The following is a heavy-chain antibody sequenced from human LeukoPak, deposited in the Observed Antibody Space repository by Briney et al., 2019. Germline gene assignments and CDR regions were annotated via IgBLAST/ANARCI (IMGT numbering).Heavy chain of an antibody. V-gene: IGHV3-23*01. CDR1: GFTFSTYA. J-gene: IGHJ4*02. CDR2: ISSSGGNT. Sequence: GGSLRLSCAASGFTFSTYAMNWVRQAPGKGLEWVSAISSSGGNTYYADSVKARFTISRDNAKNTLYLQMNNLRAEDTAVYYCAGVKVAGTRSFDYWGQGTLATVSS. CDR3: AGVKVAGTRSFDY. D-gene: IGHD6-19*01.